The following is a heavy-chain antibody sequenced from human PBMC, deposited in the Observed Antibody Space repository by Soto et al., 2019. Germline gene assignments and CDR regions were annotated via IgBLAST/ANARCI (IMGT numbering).Heavy chain of an antibody. CDR2: IVVVNGNT. CDR1: GFSFGDSA. Sequence: ELVQSGPEAREPGTSVKVSCRASGFSFGDSAVQWVRQGRGQRLEWIGWIVVVNGNTNYAPRFEGRVTLTRVASTSTRHMELTSLSSDDTAVYFCAVTDLPFRPLTEPTENGMDVWGQGTTVTVSS. D-gene: IGHD2-8*01. CDR3: AVTDLPFRPLTEPTENGMDV. J-gene: IGHJ6*02. V-gene: IGHV1-58*01.